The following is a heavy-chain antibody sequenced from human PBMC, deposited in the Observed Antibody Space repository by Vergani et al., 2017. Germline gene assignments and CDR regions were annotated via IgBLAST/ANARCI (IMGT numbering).Heavy chain of an antibody. V-gene: IGHV7-4-1*02. CDR2: INTNTGNP. Sequence: VQLVQSGAEVKKPGATMKISCKVSGYTFTDHYMHWVKQAPGKGLEWMGWINTNTGNPTNAQDFTGRFVFSLDTSVNTAYLQISSLKAEDSAVYYCVRKRLGTTKGDFDYWGQGTLVSVSS. D-gene: IGHD3-16*01. CDR3: VRKRLGTTKGDFDY. CDR1: GYTFTDHY. J-gene: IGHJ4*02.